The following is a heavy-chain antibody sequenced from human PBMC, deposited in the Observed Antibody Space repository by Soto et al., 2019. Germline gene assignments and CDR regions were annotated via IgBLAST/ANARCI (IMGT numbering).Heavy chain of an antibody. V-gene: IGHV3-23*01. D-gene: IGHD3-22*01. CDR3: AKDISTNGITMIVVAHFDY. CDR1: GFTFSSYA. CDR2: ISGSGGST. J-gene: IGHJ4*02. Sequence: GGSLRLSCAASGFTFSSYAMSWVRQAPGKGLEWVSAISGSGGSTYYADSVKGRFTISRDNSKNTLYLQMNSLRAEDTAVYYCAKDISTNGITMIVVAHFDYWGQGTLVTVSS.